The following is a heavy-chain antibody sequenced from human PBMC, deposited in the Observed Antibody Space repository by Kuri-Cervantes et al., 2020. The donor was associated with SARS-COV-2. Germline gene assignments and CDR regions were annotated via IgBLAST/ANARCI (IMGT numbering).Heavy chain of an antibody. D-gene: IGHD1-26*01. CDR3: AKFGALWELKSMGKLYFDY. J-gene: IGHJ4*02. CDR1: GFTFNNYA. V-gene: IGHV3-30*18. CDR2: ISYEGSIK. Sequence: GESLKISCAASGFTFNNYAIHWVRRAPGKGLEWVALISYEGSIKSYADSVKGRFTISRDSSKNTLYLQMSSLRHEDTAVYFCAKFGALWELKSMGKLYFDYWGPGTLVTVSS.